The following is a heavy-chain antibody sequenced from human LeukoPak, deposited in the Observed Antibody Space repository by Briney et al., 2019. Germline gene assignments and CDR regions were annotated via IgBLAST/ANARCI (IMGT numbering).Heavy chain of an antibody. CDR3: ARVYSVAHGSGSYSENDY. Sequence: ASVKVSCKASGYTFTSYGISWVRQAPGQGLEWMGWISAYNGNTNYAQKLQGRVTMTTDTSTSTAYMELRSLRSDDTTVYYCARVYSVAHGSGSYSENDYWGQGTLVTVSS. CDR1: GYTFTSYG. V-gene: IGHV1-18*01. J-gene: IGHJ4*02. D-gene: IGHD3-10*01. CDR2: ISAYNGNT.